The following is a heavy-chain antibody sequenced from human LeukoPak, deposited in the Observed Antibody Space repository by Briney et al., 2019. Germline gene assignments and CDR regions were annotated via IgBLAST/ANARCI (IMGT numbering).Heavy chain of an antibody. CDR2: ISSSTTTI. CDR1: GFTFSTYS. CDR3: ARSWSAFDI. Sequence: PGGSLRLSCAASGFTFSTYSMNWVRQAPGKGLEWVSYISSSTTTIYYADSVKGRFTISRDNARNSLYLQMNSLRDDDTAVYYCARSWSAFDIWGQGTMVTVSS. D-gene: IGHD2-8*02. J-gene: IGHJ3*02. V-gene: IGHV3-48*02.